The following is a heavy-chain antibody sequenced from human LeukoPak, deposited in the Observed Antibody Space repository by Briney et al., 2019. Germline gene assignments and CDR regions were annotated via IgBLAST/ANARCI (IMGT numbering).Heavy chain of an antibody. CDR2: INHSGST. V-gene: IGHV4-34*01. CDR1: GGSFSGYY. D-gene: IGHD6-13*01. Sequence: SETLSLTCAVYGGSFSGYYWSWIRQPPGKGLEWIGEINHSGSTYYKPSLKSRVTISVDTSKNQFSLKLSSVTAADTAVYYCARAVSWTDYYYYMDVWGKGTTVTVSS. CDR3: ARAVSWTDYYYYMDV. J-gene: IGHJ6*03.